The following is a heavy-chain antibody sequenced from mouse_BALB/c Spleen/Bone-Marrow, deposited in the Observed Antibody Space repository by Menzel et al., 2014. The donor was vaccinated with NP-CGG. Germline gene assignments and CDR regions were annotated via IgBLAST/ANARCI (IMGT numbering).Heavy chain of an antibody. D-gene: IGHD2-1*01. J-gene: IGHJ3*01. V-gene: IGHV3-2*02. CDR2: ISYSGST. CDR3: ARRGYYGTFLFAY. Sequence: EVQLQESGPGLVKPSQSLSLTCTVTGYSITSDSALNWFRQFPGNKLELMAYISYSGSTTYNPSLKSRISITRDTSKNQFLLQLNSVTTEDTATYYCARRGYYGTFLFAYWGQGTLVTVPA. CDR1: GYSITSDSA.